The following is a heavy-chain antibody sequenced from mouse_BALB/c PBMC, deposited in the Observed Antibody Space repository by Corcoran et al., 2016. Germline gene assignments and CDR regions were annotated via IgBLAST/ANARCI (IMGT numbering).Heavy chain of an antibody. CDR1: GYTFTNYG. CDR2: INTYTGEP. J-gene: IGHJ3*01. CDR3: ARGGITPFAY. V-gene: IGHV9-1*02. D-gene: IGHD2-4*01. Sequence: QIQLVQSGPELKKPGETVKISCKASGYTFTNYGMYWVKKAPGKGLKWMGWINTYTGEPTYADDFKGRFAFSLETSASTAYLQINNLKNEDMATYFCARGGITPFAYWGQGTLVTVSA.